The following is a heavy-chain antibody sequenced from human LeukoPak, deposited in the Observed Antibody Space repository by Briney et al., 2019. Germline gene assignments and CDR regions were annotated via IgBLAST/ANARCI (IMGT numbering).Heavy chain of an antibody. V-gene: IGHV4-61*02. Sequence: SQTLSLTCTVSGGSISSGSYYWSWIRQPAGKGLEWIGRIYTSGSTNYNPSLKSRVTISVDTSKNQFSLKLSSVTAADTAVYYCARGDYGGNLDYWGQGTLVTVSS. CDR2: IYTSGST. CDR1: GGSISSGSYY. J-gene: IGHJ4*02. D-gene: IGHD4-23*01. CDR3: ARGDYGGNLDY.